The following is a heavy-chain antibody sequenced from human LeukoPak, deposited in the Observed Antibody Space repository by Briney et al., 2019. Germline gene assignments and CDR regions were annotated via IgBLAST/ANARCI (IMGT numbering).Heavy chain of an antibody. D-gene: IGHD6-19*01. J-gene: IGHJ3*02. CDR1: GGSFSDYY. CDR2: VNHRGST. V-gene: IGHV4-34*01. CDR3: ATYSTGFDI. Sequence: SETLSLTCAVYGGSFSDYYWTWIRQPPGKGLEWIGEVNHRGSTHYNPSLKSRVTISVDTSKKQFSLKLSSVTAADTAVYYCATYSTGFDIWGQGTVVTVSS.